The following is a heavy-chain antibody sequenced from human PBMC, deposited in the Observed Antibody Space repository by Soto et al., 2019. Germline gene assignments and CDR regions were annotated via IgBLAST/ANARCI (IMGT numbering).Heavy chain of an antibody. V-gene: IGHV5-51*01. D-gene: IGHD5-18*01. CDR3: ARLPRGYSYDDSDY. CDR2: IYPNDSDY. Sequence: PGESLKICCRTSGFSFTNFWIGWVRQMPGKGLEWMGVIYPNDSDYIYSPSFQGQVTISADKSISTAYLQWSSLKASEHALYYCARLPRGYSYDDSDYWGQGTLVTVSS. CDR1: GFSFTNFW. J-gene: IGHJ4*02.